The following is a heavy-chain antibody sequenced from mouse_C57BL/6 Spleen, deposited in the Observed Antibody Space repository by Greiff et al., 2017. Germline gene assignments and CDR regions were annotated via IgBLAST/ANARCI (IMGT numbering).Heavy chain of an antibody. V-gene: IGHV1-61*01. CDR1: GYTFTSYW. D-gene: IGHD2-2*01. Sequence: VQLQQPGAELVRPGSSVKLSCKASGYTFTSYWMDWVKQRPGQGLEWIGNIYPSDSETHYNQKFKDKATLTVDKSSSTAYMQLSSLTSEDSAVYYCARGDMVTTRNFDVWGTGTTVTVSS. CDR3: ARGDMVTTRNFDV. CDR2: IYPSDSET. J-gene: IGHJ1*03.